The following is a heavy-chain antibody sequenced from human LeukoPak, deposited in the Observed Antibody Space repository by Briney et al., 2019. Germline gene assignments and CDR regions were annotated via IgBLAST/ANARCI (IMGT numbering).Heavy chain of an antibody. D-gene: IGHD3-16*01. CDR2: ISGDSSFI. V-gene: IGHV3-21*05. CDR3: ARDSGRSYADDY. J-gene: IGHJ4*02. CDR1: GFTFRSYA. Sequence: GWSLRLSCAHSGFTFRSYAMLWVRQAPGQGLEWVSYISGDSSFIYYADSVKGRFTISRDNAKNSLYLQMNSLRDEDTSVYYCARDSGRSYADDYWGQGTLVTVSS.